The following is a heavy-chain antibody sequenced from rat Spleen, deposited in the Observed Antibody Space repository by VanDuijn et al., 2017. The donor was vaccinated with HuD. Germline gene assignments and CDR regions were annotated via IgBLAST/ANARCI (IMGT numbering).Heavy chain of an antibody. D-gene: IGHD1-10*01. CDR1: GFSLTSNG. J-gene: IGHJ4*01. CDR2: ISTGGNT. V-gene: IGHV2S12*01. CDR3: ARDHNNYVWGVMDA. Sequence: QVQVKESGPGLVQPSQTLSLTCTVSGFSLTSNGVSWVRQPPGKGLEWIAAISTGGNTYYNSALRSRLSISRDTSKSQVFLNVNSLQTEDTATYYCARDHNNYVWGVMDAWGQGASVTVSS.